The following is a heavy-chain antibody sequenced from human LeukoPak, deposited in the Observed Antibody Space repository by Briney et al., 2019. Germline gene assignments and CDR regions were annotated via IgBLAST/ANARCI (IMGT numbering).Heavy chain of an antibody. CDR3: AREDAYGDFAPFDY. D-gene: IGHD4-17*01. Sequence: GESLQISCKGSGYSFTSNWIGWVRQMPGKGLEWMGIIYPGDSDTRYSPSFQGQVTISADKSISTAYLQWSSLKASDTAMYYCAREDAYGDFAPFDYWGQGTLVPVSS. V-gene: IGHV5-51*01. J-gene: IGHJ4*02. CDR1: GYSFTSNW. CDR2: IYPGDSDT.